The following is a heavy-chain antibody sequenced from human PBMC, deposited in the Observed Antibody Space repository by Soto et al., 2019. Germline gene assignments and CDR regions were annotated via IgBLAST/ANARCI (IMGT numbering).Heavy chain of an antibody. CDR3: ARVLLARFDY. J-gene: IGHJ4*02. D-gene: IGHD2-15*01. V-gene: IGHV4-4*02. Sequence: SETLSLTCAISGDYISSSNWWSWVRLPPGRGLEWIGEVYPSGTTNYKPSLKSRVTISVDKSKNQFSLKLSSVTAADTAVYYCARVLLARFDYWGQGALVTVSS. CDR2: VYPSGTT. CDR1: GDYISSSNW.